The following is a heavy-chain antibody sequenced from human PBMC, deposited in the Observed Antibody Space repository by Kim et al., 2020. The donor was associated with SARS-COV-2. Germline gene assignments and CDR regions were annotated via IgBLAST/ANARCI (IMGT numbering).Heavy chain of an antibody. J-gene: IGHJ5*02. CDR1: GFTFSSYW. CDR3: AREEGYGDYPLYNWFDP. CDR2: IKQDGSEK. D-gene: IGHD4-17*01. V-gene: IGHV3-7*01. Sequence: GGSLRLSCAASGFTFSSYWMSWVRQAPGKGLEWVANIKQDGSEKYYVDSVKGRFTISRDNAKNSLYLQMNSLRAEDTAVYYCAREEGYGDYPLYNWFDPWGQGTLVTVSS.